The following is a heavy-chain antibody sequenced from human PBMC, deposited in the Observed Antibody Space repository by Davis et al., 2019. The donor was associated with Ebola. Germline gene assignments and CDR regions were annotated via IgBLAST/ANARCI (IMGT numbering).Heavy chain of an antibody. V-gene: IGHV1-2*02. CDR1: GYTFTGYY. Sequence: ASVKVSCKASGYTFTGYYMHWVRQAPGQGLEWMGWINPNSGGTNYTQKFQGRVTMTRDTSISTAYMELSSLRSEDTAVYYCAREEVIVVVPAASYYYYYYGMDVWGQGTTVTVSS. CDR3: AREEVIVVVPAASYYYYYYGMDV. D-gene: IGHD2-2*01. CDR2: INPNSGGT. J-gene: IGHJ6*02.